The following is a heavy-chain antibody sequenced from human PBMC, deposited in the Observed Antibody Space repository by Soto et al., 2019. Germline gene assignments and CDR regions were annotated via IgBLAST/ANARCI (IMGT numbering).Heavy chain of an antibody. CDR1: GGSISSGGYY. D-gene: IGHD4-17*01. V-gene: IGHV4-31*03. CDR3: ARAADWTKVTTRRAFDY. Sequence: SETLSLTCTVSGGSISSGGYYWSWIRQHPGKGLEWIGYIYYSGSTYYNPSLKSRVTISVDTSKNQFSLKLSSVTAADTAVYYCARAADWTKVTTRRAFDYWGQGTLVTSPQ. J-gene: IGHJ4*02. CDR2: IYYSGST.